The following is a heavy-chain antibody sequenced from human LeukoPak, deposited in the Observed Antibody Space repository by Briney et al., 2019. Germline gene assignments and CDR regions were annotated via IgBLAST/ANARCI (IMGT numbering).Heavy chain of an antibody. CDR3: ARDQGYSSGWRDNWFDP. Sequence: SETLSLTCAVYGGSFSGYYWSWIRQPAGKGLEWIGRIYTSGSTNYNPSLKSRVTMSVDTSKNQFSLKLSSVTAADTAVYYCARDQGYSSGWRDNWFDPWGQGTLVTVSS. V-gene: IGHV4-4*07. CDR2: IYTSGST. J-gene: IGHJ5*02. D-gene: IGHD6-19*01. CDR1: GGSFSGYY.